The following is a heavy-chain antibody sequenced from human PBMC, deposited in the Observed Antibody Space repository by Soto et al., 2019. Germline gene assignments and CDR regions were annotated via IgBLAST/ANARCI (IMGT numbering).Heavy chain of an antibody. CDR1: GGSVSSGGYS. CDR2: IYHSGGT. D-gene: IGHD3-9*01. J-gene: IGHJ4*02. V-gene: IGHV4-30-2*01. Sequence: SETLSLTCAVSGGSVSSGGYSWNWIRQPPGKGLEWIGYIYHSGGTYYNPSLKSRVAISVDKSKNQFSLKLSSVTAADTAVYYCARDSLTGYYFDYWGQGMLVTVSS. CDR3: ARDSLTGYYFDY.